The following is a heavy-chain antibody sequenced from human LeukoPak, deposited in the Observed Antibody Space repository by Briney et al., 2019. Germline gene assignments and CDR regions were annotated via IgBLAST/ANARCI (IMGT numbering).Heavy chain of an antibody. V-gene: IGHV5-51*01. CDR1: GYSFTTYW. CDR2: IYPADSDT. J-gene: IGHJ4*02. D-gene: IGHD3-22*01. CDR3: ARHDRARMNIDY. Sequence: GESLKISCKGSGYSFTTYWIGWVRQMPGKGLEWMGIIYPADSDTRYRQSFQGHVTISADKSISTAYLQWNSLKASDTAIYYCARHDRARMNIDYWGQGTLVTVSS.